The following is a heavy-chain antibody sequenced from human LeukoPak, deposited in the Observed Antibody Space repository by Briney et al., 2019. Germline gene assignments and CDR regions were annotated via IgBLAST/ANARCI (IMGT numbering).Heavy chain of an antibody. CDR2: ISSSSSTI. J-gene: IGHJ4*02. V-gene: IGHV3-48*01. Sequence: GGSLRLSCAASGFTFSSYSMNWVRQAPGKGLEWVSYISSSSSTIYYADSVKGRFTISRDNAKNSLYLQMNSLRAEDTAVYYCARDFGGWYGYFDYWGQGTLVTVSS. CDR3: ARDFGGWYGYFDY. CDR1: GFTFSSYS. D-gene: IGHD6-19*01.